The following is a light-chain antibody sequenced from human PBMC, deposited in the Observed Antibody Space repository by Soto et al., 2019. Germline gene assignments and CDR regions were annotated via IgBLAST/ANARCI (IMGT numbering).Light chain of an antibody. CDR3: QQYGGSPRYT. J-gene: IGKJ2*01. CDR1: QTIISTY. CDR2: AAS. V-gene: IGKV3-20*01. Sequence: EIVLTQSPGTLSLSPGEGATLSCRASQTIISTYLAWYQQKPGQAPRLLIYAASSRATGIPDRFSGSGSGTDFTLTISRLEPEDFAVYYCQQYGGSPRYTFGQGTKLEIK.